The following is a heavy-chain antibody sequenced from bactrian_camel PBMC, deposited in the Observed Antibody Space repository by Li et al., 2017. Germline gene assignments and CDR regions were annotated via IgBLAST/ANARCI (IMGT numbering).Heavy chain of an antibody. Sequence: HVQLVESGGGSVQAGGSLRLSCAASGYTYSSYCMGWFRQAPGKEREGVAAIDSDGSTSYADSVKGRFTISQDNAKNTLYLQMNSLKPEDTGMYYCAAVWGFGCVKRLTVPLQVEYDLWGQGTQVTVS. CDR2: IDSDGST. J-gene: IGHJ4*01. D-gene: IGHD5*01. CDR1: GYTYSSYC. V-gene: IGHV3S26*01. CDR3: AAVWGFGCVKRLTVPLQVEYDL.